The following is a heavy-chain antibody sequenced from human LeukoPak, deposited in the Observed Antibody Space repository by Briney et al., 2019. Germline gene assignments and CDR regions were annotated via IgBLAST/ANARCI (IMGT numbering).Heavy chain of an antibody. D-gene: IGHD6-19*01. CDR3: ARVGRNGGWHFDY. V-gene: IGHV4-39*07. CDR1: GGSINSDSYY. J-gene: IGHJ4*02. Sequence: SETLSLTCTVSGGSINSDSYYWGWIRRPPGKGLEWIGSIYYSGKTFYNPSLKSRVTISIATSKTQFSLNLSSMTAADTAVYYCARVGRNGGWHFDYWGQGTLVTVSS. CDR2: IYYSGKT.